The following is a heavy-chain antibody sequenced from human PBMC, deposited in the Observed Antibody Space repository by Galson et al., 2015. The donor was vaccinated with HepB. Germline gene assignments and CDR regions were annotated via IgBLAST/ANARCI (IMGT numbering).Heavy chain of an antibody. D-gene: IGHD3/OR15-3a*01. CDR3: ARGYNGFWGS. CDR2: IKEDGSVK. J-gene: IGHJ5*02. CDR1: GFTFSTDW. V-gene: IGHV3-7*03. Sequence: SLRLSCAVSGFTFSTDWMSWVRQAPGKGLEWVANIKEDGSVKSYVDSVKGRLTISTDNAKNSLYLQMNSLRAEDTAVYYCARGYNGFWGSWGQGTLVTVS.